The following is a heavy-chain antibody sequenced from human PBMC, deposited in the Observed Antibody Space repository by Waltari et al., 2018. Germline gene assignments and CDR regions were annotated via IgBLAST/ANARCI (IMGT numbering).Heavy chain of an antibody. CDR3: GRGNYYSMDV. Sequence: EVQLVESGGGLVQPGGSLRLSCAASGFTFSSYWMHWVRQAPGKGLVWVSRINNDGSSTKYADSGKGRFTISRDNAKNTVFLQMNSLRVEDTAVYYCGRGNYYSMDVWGQGTTVTVSS. V-gene: IGHV3-74*03. CDR2: INNDGSST. J-gene: IGHJ6*02. CDR1: GFTFSSYW.